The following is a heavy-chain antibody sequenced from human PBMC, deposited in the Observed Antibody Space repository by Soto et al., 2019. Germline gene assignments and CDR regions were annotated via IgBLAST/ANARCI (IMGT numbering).Heavy chain of an antibody. V-gene: IGHV4-31*03. CDR3: ARVCGGDCHYGMDV. D-gene: IGHD2-21*02. CDR1: GGSISSGGYY. J-gene: IGHJ6*02. CDR2: IYYSGNT. Sequence: QVQLQESGPGLVKPSQTLSLTCTVSGGSISSGGYYWSWIRQHPGKGLEWIGYIYYSGNTNYNPYLKSRVTISVDTSKNTFSLTLSSVTAADTAVYYCARVCGGDCHYGMDVWGQGTTVTVSS.